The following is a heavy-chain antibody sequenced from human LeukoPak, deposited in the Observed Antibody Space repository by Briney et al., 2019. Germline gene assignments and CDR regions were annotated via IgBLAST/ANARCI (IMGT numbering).Heavy chain of an antibody. CDR2: ISAYNGNT. Sequence: ASVQVSCEASGYTFTSYGISWVRQAPGQGLEWMGWISAYNGNTNYAQKLQGRVTMTTDTSTSTAYMELRSLRSDDTAVYYCARAEGGGYYYDSSGYYQPPSLFVYWGQGTLVTVSS. J-gene: IGHJ4*02. D-gene: IGHD3-22*01. CDR3: ARAEGGGYYYDSSGYYQPPSLFVY. CDR1: GYTFTSYG. V-gene: IGHV1-18*01.